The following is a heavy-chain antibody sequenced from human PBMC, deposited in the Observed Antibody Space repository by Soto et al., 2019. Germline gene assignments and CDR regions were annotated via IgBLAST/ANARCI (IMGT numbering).Heavy chain of an antibody. CDR1: GFTFSNYW. J-gene: IGHJ4*02. V-gene: IGHV3-74*01. CDR2: INPDGSST. D-gene: IGHD1-1*01. Sequence: EVQLAESGGGLVQPGGSLRLSYAATGFTFSNYWMHWVRQVPGRGLVWVSRINPDGSSTNYADSVKGRFTMSRDNAKNMVYLEMNSLRAEDTAVYYCARDNWNSYWGQGILVTVSS. CDR3: ARDNWNSY.